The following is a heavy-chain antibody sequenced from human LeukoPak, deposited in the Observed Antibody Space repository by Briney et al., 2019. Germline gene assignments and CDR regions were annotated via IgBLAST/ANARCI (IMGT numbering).Heavy chain of an antibody. J-gene: IGHJ6*02. CDR3: ARAGYSSSQFYGMDV. Sequence: ASVKVSCTASGYTFTSYGISWVRQAPGQGLEWMGWISAYNGNTNYAQKLQGRVTMTTDTSTSTAYMELRSLRSDDTAVYYCARAGYSSSQFYGMDVWGQGTTVTVSS. CDR1: GYTFTSYG. V-gene: IGHV1-18*01. CDR2: ISAYNGNT. D-gene: IGHD6-13*01.